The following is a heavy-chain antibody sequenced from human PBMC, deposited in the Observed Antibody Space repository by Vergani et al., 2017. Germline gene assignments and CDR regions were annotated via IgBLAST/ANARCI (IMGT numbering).Heavy chain of an antibody. CDR3: ARGVVGGYDYYYYYGMDV. J-gene: IGHJ6*02. D-gene: IGHD1-26*01. Sequence: QVQLVQSGAEVKKPGSSVKVSCKASGGPFSSYAISWVRQAPGQGLEWMGRIIPFFGTPNYAQKFQGRVTITAEESTSTAYMELSSLRSEDTAVYCCARGVVGGYDYYYYYGMDVGGQGTTVTVSS. V-gene: IGHV1-69*13. CDR1: GGPFSSYA. CDR2: IIPFFGTP.